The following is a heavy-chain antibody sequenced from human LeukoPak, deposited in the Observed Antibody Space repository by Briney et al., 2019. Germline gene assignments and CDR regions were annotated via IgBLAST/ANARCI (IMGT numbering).Heavy chain of an antibody. D-gene: IGHD6-19*01. CDR1: GFTLSSFW. CDR3: ARDSSSGLPEYIDY. V-gene: IGHV3-7*01. Sequence: PGGSLTLSCAASGFTLSSFWMSWVRQAPGRGREGVDNIKQDGSEKYYVDSVKGRFTISRYNAKNSLYLQMNSLRAEDTAVYYCARDSSSGLPEYIDYWGQGTLVTVSS. CDR2: IKQDGSEK. J-gene: IGHJ4*02.